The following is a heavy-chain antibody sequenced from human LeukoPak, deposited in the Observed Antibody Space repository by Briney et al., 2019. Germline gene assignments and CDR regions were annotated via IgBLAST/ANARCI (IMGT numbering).Heavy chain of an antibody. CDR3: ARDPVPLDILTGYYDY. CDR2: IWYDGSNK. D-gene: IGHD3-9*01. CDR1: GFTFSSYG. V-gene: IGHV3-33*01. Sequence: PGRSLRLSCAASGFTFSSYGMHWVRQAPGKGLEWVAVIWYDGSNKYYADSVKGRFTISRDNSKNTLYLQMNSLRAEDTAVYYCARDPVPLDILTGYYDYWGQGTLVTVSS. J-gene: IGHJ4*02.